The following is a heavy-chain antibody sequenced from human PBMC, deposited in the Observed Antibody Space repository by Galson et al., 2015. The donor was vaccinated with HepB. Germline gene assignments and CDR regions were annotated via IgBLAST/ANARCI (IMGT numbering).Heavy chain of an antibody. J-gene: IGHJ4*02. D-gene: IGHD5-24*01. Sequence: SLRLSCEASAFIFSTYSMNWVRQAPGKGLEWVSYISSSSTTIYYADSVKGRFTISRDNAKNSLYMQMNSLRAEYTAVYYCVFLRGNNLKPLDYWGQGTLVTVSS. CDR1: AFIFSTYS. V-gene: IGHV3-48*04. CDR3: VFLRGNNLKPLDY. CDR2: ISSSSTTI.